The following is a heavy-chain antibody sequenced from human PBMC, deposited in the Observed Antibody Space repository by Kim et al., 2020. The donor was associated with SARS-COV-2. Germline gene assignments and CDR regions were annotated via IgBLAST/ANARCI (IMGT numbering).Heavy chain of an antibody. V-gene: IGHV3-30-3*01. D-gene: IGHD1-7*01. J-gene: IGHJ4*02. CDR3: ARDKGGWGKKKLELRVKGGAXXN. Sequence: GGSLRLSCAASGFTFSSYAMHWVRQAPGKGLEWVAVISYDGSNKYYADSVKGRFTISRDNSKNTLYLQMNSQRAEETAVYYCARDKGGWGKKKLELRVKGGAXXNWGEETXVTVSS. CDR1: GFTFSSYA. CDR2: ISYDGSNK.